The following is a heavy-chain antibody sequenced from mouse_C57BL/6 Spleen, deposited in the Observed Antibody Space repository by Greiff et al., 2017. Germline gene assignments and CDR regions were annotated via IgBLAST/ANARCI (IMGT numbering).Heavy chain of an antibody. Sequence: VQLQQSGAELARPGASVKMSCKASGYTFTSYTMHWVKQRPGQGLEWIGYINPSSGYTKYNQKFKDTATLTVDTSSSTAHMQLSSLSSEDSAEYYCAPIDYEYDGFAYWGQGTLVTVSA. J-gene: IGHJ3*01. V-gene: IGHV1-4*01. CDR1: GYTFTSYT. CDR3: APIDYEYDGFAY. CDR2: INPSSGYT. D-gene: IGHD2-4*01.